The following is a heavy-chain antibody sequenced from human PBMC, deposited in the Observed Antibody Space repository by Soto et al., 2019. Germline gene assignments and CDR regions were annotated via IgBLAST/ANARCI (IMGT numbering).Heavy chain of an antibody. CDR1: GFVFSNYG. Sequence: ASVKVSCKTSGFVFSNYGISWVRQAPGQGLEWMGWISGYNGNANYTQRFQGRLTLTTETSTTTVHMELSSLTSGDTAIYYCARDRPPWTKLGVGATQGYFCGLDVWGQGTTVTVYS. CDR2: ISGYNGNA. CDR3: ARDRPPWTKLGVGATQGYFCGLDV. V-gene: IGHV1-18*04. D-gene: IGHD1-26*01. J-gene: IGHJ6*02.